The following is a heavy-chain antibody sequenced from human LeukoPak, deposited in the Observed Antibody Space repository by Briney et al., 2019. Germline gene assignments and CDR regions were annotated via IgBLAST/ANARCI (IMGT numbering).Heavy chain of an antibody. CDR1: GFTFSDYY. CDR2: ITSTGATI. CDR3: ARVLSSGYSPFDY. V-gene: IGHV3-11*01. Sequence: PGGSLRLSGAASGFTFSDYYMTWIRQAPGKGLEWVSHITSTGATIYYADSVKGRFTIARDNAKNSLSLQMNSLRAEDTAVYFCARVLSSGYSPFDYWGQGILVTVSS. J-gene: IGHJ4*02. D-gene: IGHD3-22*01.